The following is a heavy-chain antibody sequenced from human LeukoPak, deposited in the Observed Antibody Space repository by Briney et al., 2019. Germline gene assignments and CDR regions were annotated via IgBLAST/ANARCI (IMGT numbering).Heavy chain of an antibody. Sequence: ASVTVSCTASGGTFSSYANSWVRQAPGQGLEWMGGIIPIFGTANYAQKFQGRVTITADESTSTAYMELSSLRSEDTAVYYCASKRGYSYGFEYWGQGTLVTVSS. CDR2: IIPIFGTA. J-gene: IGHJ4*02. D-gene: IGHD5-18*01. CDR3: ASKRGYSYGFEY. CDR1: GGTFSSYA. V-gene: IGHV1-69*13.